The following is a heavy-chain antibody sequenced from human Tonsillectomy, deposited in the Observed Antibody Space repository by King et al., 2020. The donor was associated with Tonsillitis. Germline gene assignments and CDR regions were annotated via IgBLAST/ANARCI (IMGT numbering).Heavy chain of an antibody. J-gene: IGHJ3*02. D-gene: IGHD3-22*01. CDR2: IYWNDDK. CDR3: AHTYDSSGYYPLYAFDI. CDR1: GFSLSPSGLG. V-gene: IGHV2-5*01. Sequence: TLKESGPTLVKPTQTLTLTCTFSGFSLSPSGLGVGWIRQPPREALEWLALIYWNDDKRYSPSLKSRLTITKDTSKNQVVLTMTNMDPVDTATYYCAHTYDSSGYYPLYAFDIWGQGTMVTVSS.